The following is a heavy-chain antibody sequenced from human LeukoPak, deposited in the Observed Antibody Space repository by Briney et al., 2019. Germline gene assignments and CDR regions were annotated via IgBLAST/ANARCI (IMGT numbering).Heavy chain of an antibody. D-gene: IGHD2-2*01. CDR1: GGSVSRGSYY. CDR2: IHNSGST. Sequence: PSETLSLTCTVSGGSVSRGSYYWSWIRQPPGKGLEWIGFIHNSGSTKYNPSLMSRVTISVDTSKNQFSLKLSSVTAAETAVYYCARGGASSIPFDPWGQGTLVTVSS. CDR3: ARGGASSIPFDP. V-gene: IGHV4-61*01. J-gene: IGHJ5*02.